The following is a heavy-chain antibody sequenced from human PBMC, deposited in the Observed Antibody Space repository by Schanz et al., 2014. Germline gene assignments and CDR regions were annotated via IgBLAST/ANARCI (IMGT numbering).Heavy chain of an antibody. CDR2: ISDSGTYT. CDR3: ARGGFGEVSYFDY. J-gene: IGHJ4*02. D-gene: IGHD3-10*01. Sequence: EVQLVESGGGLVQPGGSLRLSCAASGFTFSSYSMNWVRQAPGKGLEWVSYISDSGTYTNYADSVKGRFTVSRDNAENALYLQMNSLRAEDTGLYFCARGGFGEVSYFDYWGQGTLVTVSS. V-gene: IGHV3-48*01. CDR1: GFTFSSYS.